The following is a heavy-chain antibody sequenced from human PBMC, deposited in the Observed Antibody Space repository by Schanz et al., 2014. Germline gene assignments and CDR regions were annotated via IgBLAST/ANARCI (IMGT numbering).Heavy chain of an antibody. CDR2: ISSGGRNI. D-gene: IGHD2-15*01. Sequence: VQLVESGGGLVKPGGSLRLSCAASGLTFSTYYMNWVRQAPGKGLEWVSSISSGGRNISYADSLKGRFTISRDNARNSLYLQLNSLRAEDTAVYYCARGRGCTGGSCYSWFDLWGQGTLVTVAS. V-gene: IGHV3-21*04. J-gene: IGHJ5*02. CDR1: GLTFSTYY. CDR3: ARGRGCTGGSCYSWFDL.